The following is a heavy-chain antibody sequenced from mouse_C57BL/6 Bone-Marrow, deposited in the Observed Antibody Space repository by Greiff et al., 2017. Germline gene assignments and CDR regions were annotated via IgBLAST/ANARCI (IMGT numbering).Heavy chain of an antibody. CDR2: ISNGGGST. Sequence: EVQLQESGGGLVQPGGSLKLSCAASGFTFSDYYMYWVRQTPEKRLEWVAYISNGGGSTYYPDTVQGRFTISRDNSKNTLYLQMSRLKSEDTAMYYCASHGYYSNCGWYFDVWGTGTTVTVSS. D-gene: IGHD2-5*01. J-gene: IGHJ1*03. V-gene: IGHV5-12*01. CDR1: GFTFSDYY. CDR3: ASHGYYSNCGWYFDV.